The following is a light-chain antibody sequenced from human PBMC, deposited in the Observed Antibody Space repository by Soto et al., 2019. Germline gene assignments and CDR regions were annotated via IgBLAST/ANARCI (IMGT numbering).Light chain of an antibody. J-gene: IGKJ4*01. CDR3: QQRRDWPLT. Sequence: EIVLTQSPATLSSFPGDRVTLSCRASQSVDGYVAWFQQKPGQAPSLLIYDVSNRAIGVPARFSGSGSGTDYTLTINSLEPEDFAVYYCQQRRDWPLTFGGGTKVDIK. CDR1: QSVDGY. CDR2: DVS. V-gene: IGKV3-11*01.